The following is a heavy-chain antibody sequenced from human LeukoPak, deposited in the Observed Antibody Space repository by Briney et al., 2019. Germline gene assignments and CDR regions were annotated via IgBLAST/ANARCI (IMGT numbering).Heavy chain of an antibody. CDR2: ISWNSGSI. J-gene: IGHJ6*04. D-gene: IGHD3-10*02. CDR1: GFTFDDYA. V-gene: IGHV3-9*01. Sequence: PGRSLRLSCAASGFTFDDYAMHWVRQDPGKGLEWVSGISWNSGSIGYADSVKGRFTISRDNAKNSLYLQMNSLRAEDTAVYYCAELGITMIGGVWGKGTTVTISS. CDR3: AELGITMIGGV.